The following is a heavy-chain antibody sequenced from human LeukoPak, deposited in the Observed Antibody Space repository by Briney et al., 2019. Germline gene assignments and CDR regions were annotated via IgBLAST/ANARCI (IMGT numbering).Heavy chain of an antibody. CDR1: GYSFTSYW. Sequence: GESRKISCKGSGYSFTSYWIGWVRQMPGKGLEWMGIIYLGDADTRYSPSFQGQVTISADKSISTAYLQWSSLRASDTAMYYCARQLHGSGSTNNYYYRMDVWGQGTTVTVSS. V-gene: IGHV5-51*01. CDR3: ARQLHGSGSTNNYYYRMDV. J-gene: IGHJ6*02. CDR2: IYLGDADT. D-gene: IGHD3-10*01.